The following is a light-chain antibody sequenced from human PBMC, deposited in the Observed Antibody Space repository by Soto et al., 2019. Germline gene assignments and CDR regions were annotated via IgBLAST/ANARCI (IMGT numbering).Light chain of an antibody. V-gene: IGLV3-21*02. J-gene: IGLJ1*01. CDR1: YSGSNS. Sequence: SYDLTQPPSVSVAPGQTARIPCGGLYSGSNSVHWYQQKPVQAPILVVYNDRDRPSGIPERFSGSSSGNTANLTISRVEAGDEADYYCQVLDSKTYHDVFGTGTKVTVL. CDR2: NDR. CDR3: QVLDSKTYHDV.